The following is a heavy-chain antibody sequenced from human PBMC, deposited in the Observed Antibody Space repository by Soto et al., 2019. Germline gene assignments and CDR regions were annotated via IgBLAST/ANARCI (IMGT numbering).Heavy chain of an antibody. V-gene: IGHV4-34*01. Sequence: PSEALSVTCAVSGGFFSGYYWSWIRQPPWKGLEWIGEINHSGSTNYNPSLKSRVTISVDTSKNQFSLKLSSVTAADTAVYYCARENNWNDLDYWGQGTLVTVS. CDR2: INHSGST. D-gene: IGHD1-20*01. CDR1: GGFFSGYY. J-gene: IGHJ4*02. CDR3: ARENNWNDLDY.